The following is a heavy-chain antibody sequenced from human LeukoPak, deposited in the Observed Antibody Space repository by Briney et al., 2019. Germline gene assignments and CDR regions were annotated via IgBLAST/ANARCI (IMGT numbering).Heavy chain of an antibody. CDR2: TSAYNGNT. V-gene: IGHV1-18*01. D-gene: IGHD2-2*01. J-gene: IGHJ5*02. CDR1: GYTFTSYG. CDR3: ARGAVVVPAAIVFGFDP. Sequence: GASVKVSCKASGYTFTSYGISWVRQAPGQGLEWMGWTSAYNGNTNYAQKLQGRVTMTTDTSTSTAYVELRSLRSDDTAVYYCARGAVVVPAAIVFGFDPWGQGTLVTVSS.